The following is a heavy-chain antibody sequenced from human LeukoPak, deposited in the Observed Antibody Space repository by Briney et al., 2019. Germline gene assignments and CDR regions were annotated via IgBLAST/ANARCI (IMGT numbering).Heavy chain of an antibody. CDR1: GGTFSSYA. CDR3: ARTPGGKAIAAPPSYFDY. CDR2: IIPIFGTA. J-gene: IGHJ4*02. Sequence: SVKVSCKASGGTFSSYAISWVRQAPGQGLEWMGGIIPIFGTANYAQKFQGRGTITTDESTSTAYMELSSLRSEDTAVYYCARTPGGKAIAAPPSYFDYWGQGTLVTVSS. V-gene: IGHV1-69*05. D-gene: IGHD6-6*01.